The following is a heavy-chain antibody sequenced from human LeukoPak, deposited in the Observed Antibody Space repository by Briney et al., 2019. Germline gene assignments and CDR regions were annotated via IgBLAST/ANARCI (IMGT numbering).Heavy chain of an antibody. CDR3: AKLGYSSGWYENY. J-gene: IGHJ4*02. V-gene: IGHV3-23*01. CDR1: GFTFSSYV. D-gene: IGHD6-19*01. Sequence: GGSLRLSCAASGFTFSSYVMSWVRQAPGKGLEWVSGISGSGGSTYYADSVKGRFTISRDNSKNTLYLQMNSLRAEDTAVYYCAKLGYSSGWYENYWGQGTLVTVSS. CDR2: ISGSGGST.